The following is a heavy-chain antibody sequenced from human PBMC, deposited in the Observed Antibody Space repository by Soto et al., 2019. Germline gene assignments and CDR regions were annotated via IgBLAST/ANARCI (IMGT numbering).Heavy chain of an antibody. CDR2: IWYDGSNK. J-gene: IGHJ3*02. CDR1: GFTFSSYG. V-gene: IGHV3-33*01. CDR3: AREGSSWDNDAFDI. Sequence: QVQLVESGGGVVQPGRSLRLSCAASGFTFSSYGMHWVRQAPGKGLEWVAGIWYDGSNKYYADSVKGRFTISRDNSKNTLYLQMNSLRAEDTAVYYCAREGSSWDNDAFDIWGQGTMVTVSS. D-gene: IGHD6-13*01.